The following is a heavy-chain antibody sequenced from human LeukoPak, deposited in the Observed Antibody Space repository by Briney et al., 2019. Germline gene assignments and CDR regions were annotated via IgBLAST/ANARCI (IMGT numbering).Heavy chain of an antibody. D-gene: IGHD2-15*01. CDR1: GGSFSGYY. Sequence: PSETLSLTCAVYGGSFSGYYWSWIRQPPGKELEWIGEINHSGSTNYNPSLKSRVTISVDTSKNQFSLKLSSVTAADTAVHYCARVRYCSGGSCYGLTDYWGQGTLVTVSS. CDR2: INHSGST. CDR3: ARVRYCSGGSCYGLTDY. J-gene: IGHJ4*02. V-gene: IGHV4-34*01.